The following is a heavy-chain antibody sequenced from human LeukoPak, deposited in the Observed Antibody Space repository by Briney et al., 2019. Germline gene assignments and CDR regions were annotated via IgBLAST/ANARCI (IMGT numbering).Heavy chain of an antibody. CDR2: IYYSRST. Sequence: PSETLSLTCTVSGGSISSSSYYWGWIRQPPGKGLEWIGSIYYSRSTYYNPSLKSRVTISVDTSRNQFSLTLSSVTAADTAVYYCARGYYSSSYPSPFDYWGQGTLVTVSS. CDR3: ARGYYSSSYPSPFDY. D-gene: IGHD6-6*01. V-gene: IGHV4-39*07. CDR1: GGSISSSSYY. J-gene: IGHJ4*02.